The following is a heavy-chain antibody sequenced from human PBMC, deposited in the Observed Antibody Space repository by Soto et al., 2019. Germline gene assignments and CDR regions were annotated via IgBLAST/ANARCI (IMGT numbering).Heavy chain of an antibody. Sequence: PGGSLRLSCAASGFTFSSYAMSWVRQAPGKGLEWVSAISGSGSSTYYADSVKGRFTISRDNSKNTLYLQMNSLRAEDTAVYYCARDFYGGYTYGPGDYWGQGALVTVSS. CDR1: GFTFSSYA. J-gene: IGHJ4*02. CDR3: ARDFYGGYTYGPGDY. CDR2: ISGSGSST. D-gene: IGHD5-18*01. V-gene: IGHV3-23*01.